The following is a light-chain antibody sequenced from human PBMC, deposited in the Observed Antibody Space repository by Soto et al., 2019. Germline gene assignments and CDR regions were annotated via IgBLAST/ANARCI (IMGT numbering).Light chain of an antibody. Sequence: VLTQTPLSSPVTLGQPASISCRSSQSLVYSDGNTYLSWLQQRPGQPPRLLIYQVSNRFSGVPDRFSGSGAGTDFTLKISRVEAEDVGVYSCIQLSHFPRTFGQATKVEIK. V-gene: IGKV2-24*01. J-gene: IGKJ1*01. CDR1: QSLVYSDGNTY. CDR2: QVS. CDR3: IQLSHFPRT.